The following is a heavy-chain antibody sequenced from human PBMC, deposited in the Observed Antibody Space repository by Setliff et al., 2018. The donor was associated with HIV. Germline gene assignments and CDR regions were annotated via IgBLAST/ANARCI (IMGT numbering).Heavy chain of an antibody. CDR1: GGTFSSYA. V-gene: IGHV1-69*10. CDR3: ARGAYYYDSSGYSNFDY. J-gene: IGHJ4*02. CDR2: IIPILGIA. D-gene: IGHD3-22*01. Sequence: GASVKVSCKASGGTFSSYAISWVRQAPGQGLEWMGGIIPILGIANYAQKFQGRVTITADKSTSTAYMELSSLRSEDTAVYYCARGAYYYDSSGYSNFDYWGQGTLVTVSS.